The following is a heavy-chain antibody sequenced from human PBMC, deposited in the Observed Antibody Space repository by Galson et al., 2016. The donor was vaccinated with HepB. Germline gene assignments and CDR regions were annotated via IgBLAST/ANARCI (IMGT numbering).Heavy chain of an antibody. J-gene: IGHJ3*02. CDR2: SRNEADGYTT. V-gene: IGHV3-72*01. CDR3: VKVVGFVYDSGWNDAFDI. D-gene: IGHD6-19*01. CDR1: GLTFSDHY. Sequence: SLRLSCAAFGLTFSDHYIDWVRQAPGKGLEWVGRSRNEADGYTTQYAASLQGRFTISRHDSDNSLYLQIKSLKPEDTAMYYCVKVVGFVYDSGWNDAFDIWGQGTMVTVSS.